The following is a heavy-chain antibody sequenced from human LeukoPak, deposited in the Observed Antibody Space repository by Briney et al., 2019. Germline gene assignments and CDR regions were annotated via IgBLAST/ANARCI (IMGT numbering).Heavy chain of an antibody. CDR3: ARGCGDIVVVPAAIRANWFDP. V-gene: IGHV4-34*01. J-gene: IGHJ5*02. D-gene: IGHD2-2*02. Sequence: SETLSLTCAVYVGSFSGYYWSWIRQPPGKGLEWIGEINHSGSTNYNSSLKSRVTISVDTSKNQFSLKLSSVTAADTAVYYCARGCGDIVVVPAAIRANWFDPWGQGTLVTVSS. CDR2: INHSGST. CDR1: VGSFSGYY.